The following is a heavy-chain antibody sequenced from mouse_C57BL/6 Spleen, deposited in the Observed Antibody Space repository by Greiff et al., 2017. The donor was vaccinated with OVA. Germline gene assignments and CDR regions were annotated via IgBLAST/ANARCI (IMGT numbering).Heavy chain of an antibody. J-gene: IGHJ1*03. CDR3: AGDYGSSLTSYWYFDV. V-gene: IGHV1-22*01. CDR1: GYTFTDYN. Sequence: EVQLQESGPELVKPGASVKMSCKASGYTFTDYNMHWVKQSHGKSLEWIGYINPNNGGTSYNQQFKGKATLTVNKSSSTAYMDHRSLTSVESAVYYCAGDYGSSLTSYWYFDVWGTGTTVTVSS. CDR2: INPNNGGT. D-gene: IGHD1-1*01.